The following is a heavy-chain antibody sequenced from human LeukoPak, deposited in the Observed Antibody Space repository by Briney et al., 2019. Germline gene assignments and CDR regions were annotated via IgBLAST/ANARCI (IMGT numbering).Heavy chain of an antibody. CDR1: GASINSNF. CDR3: AGAPNNSNGWTSPYFDY. Sequence: PSETLSLTCTVSGASINSNFWSWVRQSPGKGLEWIAYIYYSGEINYNPSLRSRVTISVDTSKNQFSLKLSSVTAADTAVYYCAGAPNNSNGWTSPYFDYRGQGTLVTVSS. CDR2: IYYSGEI. J-gene: IGHJ4*02. V-gene: IGHV4-59*12. D-gene: IGHD6-19*01.